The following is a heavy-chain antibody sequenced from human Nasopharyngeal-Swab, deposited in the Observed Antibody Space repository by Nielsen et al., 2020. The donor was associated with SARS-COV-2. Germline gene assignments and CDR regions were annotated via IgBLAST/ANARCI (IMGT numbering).Heavy chain of an antibody. V-gene: IGHV3-30*18. J-gene: IGHJ6*03. D-gene: IGHD6-19*01. Sequence: GGSLRLSCAASGFTFSSYGMHWVRQAPGKGLEWVAVISYDGSKKYYVDSVKGRFTISRDNSKNTLYLQMSSLRVEDTAVYYCAKDTAVAGEYYYYYYMDVWGKGTTVTVSS. CDR3: AKDTAVAGEYYYYYYMDV. CDR2: ISYDGSKK. CDR1: GFTFSSYG.